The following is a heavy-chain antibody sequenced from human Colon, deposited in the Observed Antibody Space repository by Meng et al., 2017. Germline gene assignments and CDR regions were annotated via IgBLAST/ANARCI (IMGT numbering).Heavy chain of an antibody. CDR2: IIPMPEIT. CDR1: GDTFSNYA. D-gene: IGHD2-15*01. CDR3: ARDCSGGSCYSY. J-gene: IGHJ4*02. V-gene: IGHV1-69*10. Sequence: SVKVSCKTSGDTFSNYAISWVRQAPGQGLEWMGGIIPMPEITNYAQKFQDRVTILADKSTNTAYMELNSLTSEDTAVYYCARDCSGGSCYSYWGQGTLVTVSS.